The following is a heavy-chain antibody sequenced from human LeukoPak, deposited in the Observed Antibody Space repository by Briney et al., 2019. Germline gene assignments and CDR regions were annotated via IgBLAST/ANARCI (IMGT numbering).Heavy chain of an antibody. D-gene: IGHD1-26*01. CDR2: TRSDGSDK. V-gene: IGHV3-30*02. CDR3: GKHDSASDY. J-gene: IGHJ4*02. CDR1: GFIFSSYG. Sequence: GGSLRLSCVASGFIFSSYGMHWVRQAPGKGLEWVAFTRSDGSDKYYRDSVEGRFTISRDNSKNTLYLQMNSLRAEDTAVYYFGKHDSASDYWGQGTLVTVSS.